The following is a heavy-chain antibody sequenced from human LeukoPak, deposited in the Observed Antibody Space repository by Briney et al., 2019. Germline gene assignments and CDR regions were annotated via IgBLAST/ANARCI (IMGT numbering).Heavy chain of an antibody. D-gene: IGHD6-13*01. J-gene: IGHJ1*01. Sequence: ASVKVSCKASVYTFTGYYMHWVRQAPGQGLEWMGWINPNSGGTNYAQKFQGWVTMTRDTSISTAYMELSRLRSDDTAVYYCARGAGIAAAGGYFQHWGQGTLVTVSS. V-gene: IGHV1-2*04. CDR1: VYTFTGYY. CDR3: ARGAGIAAAGGYFQH. CDR2: INPNSGGT.